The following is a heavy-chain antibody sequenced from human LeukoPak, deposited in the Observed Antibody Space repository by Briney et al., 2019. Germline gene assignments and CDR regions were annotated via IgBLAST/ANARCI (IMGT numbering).Heavy chain of an antibody. CDR2: ISGSGTNT. J-gene: IGHJ4*02. V-gene: IGHV3-23*01. CDR3: AKANGAIFGVAGYFDY. D-gene: IGHD3-3*02. Sequence: GRSLRLSCAASGFSFRSYAMSWVRQAPGKGLEWVSAISGSGTNTYYADSVKGRFTISRDNSKNTLDLQMNSLRAEDTAVYYCAKANGAIFGVAGYFDYWGQGTLVTVSS. CDR1: GFSFRSYA.